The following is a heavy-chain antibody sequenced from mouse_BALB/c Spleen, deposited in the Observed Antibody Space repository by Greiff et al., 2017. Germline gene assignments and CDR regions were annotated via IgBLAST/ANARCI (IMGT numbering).Heavy chain of an antibody. J-gene: IGHJ3*01. V-gene: IGHV2-9*02. D-gene: IGHD2-4*01. CDR3: ARDDYYDYDGAWFAY. CDR1: GFSLTSYG. CDR2: IWAGGST. Sequence: VQGVESGPGLVAPSQSLSITCTVSGFSLTSYGVHWVRQPPGKGLEWLGVIWAGGSTNYNSALMSRLSISKDNSKSQVFLKMNSLQTDDTAMYYCARDDYYDYDGAWFAYWGQGTLVTVSA.